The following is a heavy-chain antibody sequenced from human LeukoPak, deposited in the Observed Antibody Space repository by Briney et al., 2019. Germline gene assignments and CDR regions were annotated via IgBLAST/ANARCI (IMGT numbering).Heavy chain of an antibody. CDR1: GFPFSSYA. CDR2: IKQDGSET. D-gene: IGHD1-26*01. CDR3: ARGFSGSFEY. Sequence: GGSLRLSCAASGFPFSSYAMSWVRQAPGKGLEWVANIKQDGSETRYVDSVKGRFTISRGNAKNSLFLQMNSLRADDTAVYFCARGFSGSFEYWGQGTLVTASS. J-gene: IGHJ4*02. V-gene: IGHV3-7*01.